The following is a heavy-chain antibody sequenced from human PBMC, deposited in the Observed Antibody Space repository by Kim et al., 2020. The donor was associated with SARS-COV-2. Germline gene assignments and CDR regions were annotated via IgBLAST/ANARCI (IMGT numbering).Heavy chain of an antibody. CDR2: IDPSDSYT. CDR3: ARHDITMVRGASYGMDV. V-gene: IGHV5-10-1*01. CDR1: GYSFTSYW. Sequence: GESLKISCKGSGYSFTSYWISWVRQMPGKGLEWMGRIDPSDSYTNYSPSFQGHVTISADKSISTAYLQWSSLKAADTAMYYCARHDITMVRGASYGMDVWGQGTTVTVSS. D-gene: IGHD3-10*01. J-gene: IGHJ6*02.